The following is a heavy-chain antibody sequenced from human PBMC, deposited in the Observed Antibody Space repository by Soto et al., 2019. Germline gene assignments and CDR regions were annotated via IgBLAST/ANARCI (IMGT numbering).Heavy chain of an antibody. CDR2: TYRGSST. CDR1: GFTVSSTY. Sequence: GGSLRLSCAASGFTVSSTYTSSDRRGPGKGLGWGSFTYRGSSTYYADSVKGRFTISRDNSKNTLYLQMNSLRAEDTAVYSCAKEEYHDILTGSRGDAFDIWGQGTMVTVSS. CDR3: AKEEYHDILTGSRGDAFDI. J-gene: IGHJ3*02. D-gene: IGHD3-9*01. V-gene: IGHV3-53*05.